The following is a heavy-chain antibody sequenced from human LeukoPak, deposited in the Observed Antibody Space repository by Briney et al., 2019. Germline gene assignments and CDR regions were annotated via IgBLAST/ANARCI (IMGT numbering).Heavy chain of an antibody. Sequence: TGGSLRLSCAASGFTFSSYSMNWVRQAPGKGLEWVSSISSSSSYIYYADSVKGRFTISRDNAKNSLYLQMNSLRAEDTAVYYCARGPNQWELLRNDWYFDLWGRGTLVTVSS. J-gene: IGHJ2*01. CDR3: ARGPNQWELLRNDWYFDL. D-gene: IGHD1-26*01. CDR2: ISSSSSYI. V-gene: IGHV3-21*01. CDR1: GFTFSSYS.